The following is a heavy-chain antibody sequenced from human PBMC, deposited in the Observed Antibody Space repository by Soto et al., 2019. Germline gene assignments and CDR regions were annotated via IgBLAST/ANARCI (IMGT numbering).Heavy chain of an antibody. CDR3: AREKGFGSSFGX. CDR1: GGSISSGGYY. J-gene: IGHJ4*02. Sequence: PSETLSLTCTVSGGSISSGGYYWSWIRQHPGKGLEWIGYIYYSGSTYYNPSLKSRVTISVDTSKNQFSLKLSSVTAADTAVYYCAREKGFGSSFGXWGQGTLVTVSS. D-gene: IGHD6-6*01. CDR2: IYYSGST. V-gene: IGHV4-31*03.